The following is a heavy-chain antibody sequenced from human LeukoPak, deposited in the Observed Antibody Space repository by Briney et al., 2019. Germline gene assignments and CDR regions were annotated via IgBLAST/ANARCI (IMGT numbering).Heavy chain of an antibody. V-gene: IGHV4-38-2*02. CDR2: IYHSGST. J-gene: IGHJ4*02. CDR1: GYSISSGYY. Sequence: SETLSLTCTVSGYSISSGYYWGWIRQPPGKGLEWIGSIYHSGSTYYNPSLKSRVTISVDTSKNQFSLKLSSVTAADTAVYYCARDPTPYDYVWGSYRYTGDDHFDYWGQGTLVTVSS. D-gene: IGHD3-16*02. CDR3: ARDPTPYDYVWGSYRYTGDDHFDY.